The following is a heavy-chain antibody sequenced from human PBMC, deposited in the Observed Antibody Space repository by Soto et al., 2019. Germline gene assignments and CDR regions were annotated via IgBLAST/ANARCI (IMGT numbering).Heavy chain of an antibody. CDR3: ARDLWCSSTSCYFHCYYYYGMDV. J-gene: IGHJ6*02. D-gene: IGHD2-2*01. CDR1: GYTFTGYY. V-gene: IGHV1-2*02. CDR2: INPNSGGT. Sequence: ASVKGSCKASGYTFTGYYMHWGRQAPGQGLEWMGWINPNSGGTNYAQKFQGRVTMTRDTSISTAYMELSRLRSDDTAVYYCARDLWCSSTSCYFHCYYYYGMDVWGQGTTVTVSS.